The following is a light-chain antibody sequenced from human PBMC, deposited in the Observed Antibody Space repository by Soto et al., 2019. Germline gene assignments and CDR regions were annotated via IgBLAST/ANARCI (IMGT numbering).Light chain of an antibody. V-gene: IGKV3-20*01. Sequence: EIVLTQSPGTLSLSPGERATLSCRASQSLSSSYLAWYQQKPGQAPRLLIYGASSMATGIPDRFSGSGSGTDFTLTISRLEPEDFAVYYCQQYVSSSYTFGQGTKLEIK. CDR3: QQYVSSSYT. J-gene: IGKJ2*01. CDR1: QSLSSSY. CDR2: GAS.